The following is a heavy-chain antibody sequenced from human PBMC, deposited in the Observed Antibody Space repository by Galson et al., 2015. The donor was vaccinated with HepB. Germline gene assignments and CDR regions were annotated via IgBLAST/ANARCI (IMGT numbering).Heavy chain of an antibody. CDR1: GYTFNNYG. CDR2: INAYNGNR. V-gene: IGHV1-18*04. Sequence: QSGAEVKTPGQSLKISCKASGYTFNNYGISWVRQAPGQGLEWVGWINAYNGNRNYAQKFQGRVTMTTDTSTSTAYMEVRSLRSDDTAVYYCARRTVTVRKYYGMDVWGQGTTVTVSS. D-gene: IGHD4-17*01. J-gene: IGHJ6*02. CDR3: ARRTVTVRKYYGMDV.